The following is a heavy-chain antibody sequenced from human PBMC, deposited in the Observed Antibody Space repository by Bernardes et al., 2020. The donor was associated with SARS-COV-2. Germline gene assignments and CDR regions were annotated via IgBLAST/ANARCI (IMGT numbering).Heavy chain of an antibody. CDR2: LNEHGTIT. D-gene: IGHD2-15*01. J-gene: IGHJ4*02. Sequence: GGSLRLSCAVSGFSVRTKYMTWVRQAPGKGLEWVSRLNEHGTITTYADSVKGRFTISRDNAKNTLYLQMNSLRAEDTATYYCVRDLAGGRGSWGQGTLVTVSS. V-gene: IGHV3-74*03. CDR3: VRDLAGGRGS. CDR1: GFSVRTKY.